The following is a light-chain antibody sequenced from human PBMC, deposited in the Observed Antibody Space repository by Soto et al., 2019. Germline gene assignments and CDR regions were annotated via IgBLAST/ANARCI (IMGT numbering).Light chain of an antibody. J-gene: IGKJ1*01. CDR1: QSVGSS. CDR2: SAS. CDR3: QQYNNRPPWT. Sequence: EIVMTQSPATLSVSPGERATLSCSASQSVGSSLAWYQQKPGQAPRLLIYSASTRATGIPARFSGSGSGTEFTLTISSLQSEDFAVYYCQQYNNRPPWTFGQGTKVEIK. V-gene: IGKV3-15*01.